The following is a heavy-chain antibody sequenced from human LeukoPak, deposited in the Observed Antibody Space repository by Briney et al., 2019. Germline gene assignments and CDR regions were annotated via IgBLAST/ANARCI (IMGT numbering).Heavy chain of an antibody. CDR2: IRYDGSNK. V-gene: IGHV3-30*02. Sequence: GGSLRLSCAASGFTFSSYGMHWVRQAPGKGLEWVAFIRYDGSNKYYADSVKGRFTISRDNSKNTLYLQMNSLRAEDTAVYYCAKDYYYGSSGYYPGAFDIWGQGTMVTVSS. CDR3: AKDYYYGSSGYYPGAFDI. J-gene: IGHJ3*02. D-gene: IGHD3-22*01. CDR1: GFTFSSYG.